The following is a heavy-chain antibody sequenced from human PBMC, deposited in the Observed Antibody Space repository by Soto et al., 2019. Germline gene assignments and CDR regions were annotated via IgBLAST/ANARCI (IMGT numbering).Heavy chain of an antibody. V-gene: IGHV4-59*01. Sequence: QVQLQESGPRLVKPSETLSLTCIVSGGSISNYYWSWIRQPPGKGLEWIGYIYYSGSTNYNPSLQSRVTISVDTSKNQFSPKLRSVTAAHTAVYYCARAVLPATAPFDYWGQGTLVTVSS. CDR1: GGSISNYY. D-gene: IGHD2-2*01. CDR2: IYYSGST. CDR3: ARAVLPATAPFDY. J-gene: IGHJ4*02.